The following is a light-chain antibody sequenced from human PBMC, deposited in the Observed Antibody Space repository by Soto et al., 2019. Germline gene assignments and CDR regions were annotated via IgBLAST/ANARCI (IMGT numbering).Light chain of an antibody. Sequence: QSALTQPASVSGSPGQSITISCTGNSSDVGSYNLVSWYQQHPGKAPKLMIYEVSKRPSGVSNRFSGSKSGNTASLTISGLQAEDEADYYCCSYAGSSFYVFGNGTKVTVL. CDR1: SSDVGSYNL. J-gene: IGLJ1*01. CDR2: EVS. CDR3: CSYAGSSFYV. V-gene: IGLV2-23*02.